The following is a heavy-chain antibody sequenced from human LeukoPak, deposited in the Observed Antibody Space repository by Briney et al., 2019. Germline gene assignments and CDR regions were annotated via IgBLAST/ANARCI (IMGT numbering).Heavy chain of an antibody. V-gene: IGHV3-30*03. CDR2: ISYDGSNK. Sequence: GGSLRLSCAASGFTFSSYGMHWVRQAPGKGLEWVAVISYDGSNKYYADSVKGRFTISRDNSKNTLYLQMNSLRAEDTAVYYCARALGCSSTSCYRSDPWGQGTLVTVSS. J-gene: IGHJ5*02. D-gene: IGHD2-2*01. CDR3: ARALGCSSTSCYRSDP. CDR1: GFTFSSYG.